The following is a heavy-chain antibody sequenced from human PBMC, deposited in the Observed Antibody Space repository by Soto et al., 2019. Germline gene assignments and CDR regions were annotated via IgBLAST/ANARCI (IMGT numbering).Heavy chain of an antibody. D-gene: IGHD1-1*01. CDR2: STWKGGDI. J-gene: IGHJ5*01. Sequence: EVQLVESGGGSVQPGGSLRLSCSASGFTFEDYTMHWVRQIPGEGLEWVSHSTWKGGDIGDADSVKGRFSISRDNAKNSLYLQMNSLRPEDTAFYYCAKNINKFAYNAFRQFDSCGQGTLVTVSS. V-gene: IGHV3-9*01. CDR1: GFTFEDYT. CDR3: AKNINKFAYNAFRQFDS.